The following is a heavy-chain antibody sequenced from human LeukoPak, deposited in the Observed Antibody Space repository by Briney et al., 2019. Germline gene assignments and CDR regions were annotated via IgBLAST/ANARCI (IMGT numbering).Heavy chain of an antibody. CDR3: ARAMVRGVMYGGFDY. V-gene: IGHV3-30*04. Sequence: GGSLRLSCAASGFAFSSYAMHWVRQAPGKGLEWVAVISYDGSNKYYADSVKGRFTISRDNSKNTLYLRMNSLRAEDTAVYYCARAMVRGVMYGGFDYWGQGTLVTVSS. CDR1: GFAFSSYA. D-gene: IGHD3-10*01. CDR2: ISYDGSNK. J-gene: IGHJ4*02.